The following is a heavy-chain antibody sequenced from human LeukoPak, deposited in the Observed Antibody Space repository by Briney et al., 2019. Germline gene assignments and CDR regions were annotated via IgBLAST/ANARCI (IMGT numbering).Heavy chain of an antibody. V-gene: IGHV3-30*18. J-gene: IGHJ4*02. D-gene: IGHD6-13*01. CDR2: ISYDGSNK. CDR1: VFTFSSYG. CDR3: AKNIAAPTTPFDY. Sequence: GGSLRLSCAASVFTFSSYGMHWVRQAPDKGLEWVAVISYDGSNKYYADSVKGRFTISRDNSKNTLYLQMNYLRAEDTALYYCAKNIAAPTTPFDYWGQGTLVTVSS.